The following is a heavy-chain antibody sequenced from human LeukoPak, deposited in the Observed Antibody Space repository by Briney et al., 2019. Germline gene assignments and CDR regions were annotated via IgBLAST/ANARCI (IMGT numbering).Heavy chain of an antibody. CDR1: EFTFSSYS. J-gene: IGHJ4*02. D-gene: IGHD5-18*01. V-gene: IGHV3-21*01. Sequence: PGGSLRLSCAASEFTFSSYSINWVRQAPGKGLEWVSSISSIRSYIYYADSVKGRFTISRDNAKNSLYLQMNSLRAEDTAVYYCVRLRGGYNYALGPSDFWGQGTLVTVSS. CDR3: VRLRGGYNYALGPSDF. CDR2: ISSIRSYI.